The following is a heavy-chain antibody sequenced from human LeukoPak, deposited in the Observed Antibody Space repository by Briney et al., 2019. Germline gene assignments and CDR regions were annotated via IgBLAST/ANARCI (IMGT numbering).Heavy chain of an antibody. Sequence: GESLKISCKGSGSLFTNYWIGWVRQLPGKGLERVGIIYPGDSDTRYSPSFQGQVTISADKSISTAYLQWSSLKASDTAMYYCAIGYSSNDGFDIWGQGTMVTVSS. V-gene: IGHV5-51*01. CDR1: GSLFTNYW. CDR3: AIGYSSNDGFDI. CDR2: IYPGDSDT. D-gene: IGHD6-19*01. J-gene: IGHJ3*02.